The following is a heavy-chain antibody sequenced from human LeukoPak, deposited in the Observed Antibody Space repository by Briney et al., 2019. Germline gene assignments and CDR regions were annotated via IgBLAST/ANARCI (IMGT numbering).Heavy chain of an antibody. CDR1: GFTVSSNY. D-gene: IGHD2-8*01. CDR3: ARGLPPGVYYFDY. Sequence: GGSLRLPCAASGFTVSSNYMSWVRQAPGKGLEWVSVIYSGGSTYYADSVKGRFTISRDNSKNTLYLQMNSLRAEDTAVYYCARGLPPGVYYFDYWGQGTLVTVSS. J-gene: IGHJ4*02. V-gene: IGHV3-66*01. CDR2: IYSGGST.